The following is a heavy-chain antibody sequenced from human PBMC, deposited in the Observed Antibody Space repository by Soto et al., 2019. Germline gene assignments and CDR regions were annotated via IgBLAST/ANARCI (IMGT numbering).Heavy chain of an antibody. CDR3: ATAMGGYYYDSSGYSSYYGMDV. CDR2: ISYDGSNK. CDR1: GFTFSSYG. D-gene: IGHD3-22*01. Sequence: QVQLVESGGGVVQPGRSLRLSCAASGFTFSSYGMHWVRQAPGKGLEWVAVISYDGSNKYYAETVKGRFTISRDNSKNTLYPQMNSLRAEDTAVYYCATAMGGYYYDSSGYSSYYGMDVWGQGTTVTVSS. J-gene: IGHJ6*02. V-gene: IGHV3-30*03.